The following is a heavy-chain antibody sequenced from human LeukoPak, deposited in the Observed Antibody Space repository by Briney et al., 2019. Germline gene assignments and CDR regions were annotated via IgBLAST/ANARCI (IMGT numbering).Heavy chain of an antibody. CDR3: ARDNFQHGGDNYGSHYFDY. J-gene: IGHJ4*02. Sequence: PGGSLRLSCAASGFTFSSYGMDWVRQAPGKGLEWVAVMSHDGINKYCADSVKGRFTISRDISKDTLYLQMNSLRAEDTAVYYCARDNFQHGGDNYGSHYFDYWGQGTLVAVSS. D-gene: IGHD5-18*01. V-gene: IGHV3-30*19. CDR2: MSHDGINK. CDR1: GFTFSSYG.